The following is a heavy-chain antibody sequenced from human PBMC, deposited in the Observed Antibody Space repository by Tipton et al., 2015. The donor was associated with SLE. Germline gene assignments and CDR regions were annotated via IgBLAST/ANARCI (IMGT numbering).Heavy chain of an antibody. V-gene: IGHV4-39*01. J-gene: IGHJ4*02. D-gene: IGHD3-10*01. Sequence: TLSLTCTVSGGSISSSSYYWGWIRQPPGKGLEWIGRIYYSGSTYYNPSLKSRVTISVDTSKNQFSLKLSSVTAADTAVYYCARTPHYYGSGSRDHWGQGTLVTVSS. CDR2: IYYSGST. CDR1: GGSISSSSYY. CDR3: ARTPHYYGSGSRDH.